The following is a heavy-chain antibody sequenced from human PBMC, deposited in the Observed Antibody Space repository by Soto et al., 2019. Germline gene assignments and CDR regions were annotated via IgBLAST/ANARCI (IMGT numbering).Heavy chain of an antibody. V-gene: IGHV1-2*02. CDR1: GYSFTTYY. Sequence: GASVKVSCKTSGYSFTTYYMHWGRQAPGQGLEWMGWINPYSGGTNYAQKFQGRVTMTRDTSISTACLQLTRLTSDDTAVYYRASPLGLYRGGDCSREYSGQGTRLTVSS. CDR2: INPYSGGT. D-gene: IGHD2-21*02. J-gene: IGHJ4*02. CDR3: ASPLGLYRGGDCSREY.